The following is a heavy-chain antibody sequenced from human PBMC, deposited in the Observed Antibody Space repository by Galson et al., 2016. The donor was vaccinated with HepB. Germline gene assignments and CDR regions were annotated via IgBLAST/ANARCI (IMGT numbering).Heavy chain of an antibody. J-gene: IGHJ3*02. D-gene: IGHD4-17*01. Sequence: SLRLSCAASGFTFSGSPLHWVRQASGKGLEWVGRIRRNTNNYETAYGVSVTGRFTISRDDSKNTAYLQMNSLKIEDTAVYYCTRPYYGDFDAFDTWGQGTMVTVSS. V-gene: IGHV3-73*01. CDR3: TRPYYGDFDAFDT. CDR1: GFTFSGSP. CDR2: IRRNTNNYET.